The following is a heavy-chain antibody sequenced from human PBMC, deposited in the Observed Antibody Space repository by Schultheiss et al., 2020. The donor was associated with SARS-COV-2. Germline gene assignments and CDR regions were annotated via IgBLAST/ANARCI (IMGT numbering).Heavy chain of an antibody. CDR2: IYPGDSDT. Sequence: GGSLRLSCKGSGYSFTSYWIAWVRQMPGKGLEWMGIIYPGDSDTRYSPSFQGQVTISADKSINTAYLQWSSLKASDTAMYYCASLVGGATFYWGQGTLVTVSS. CDR3: ASLVGGATFY. CDR1: GYSFTSYW. V-gene: IGHV5-51*01. J-gene: IGHJ4*02. D-gene: IGHD4/OR15-4a*01.